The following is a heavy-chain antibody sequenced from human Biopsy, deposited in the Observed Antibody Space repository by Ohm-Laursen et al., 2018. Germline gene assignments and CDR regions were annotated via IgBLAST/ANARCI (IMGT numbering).Heavy chain of an antibody. V-gene: IGHV1-2*02. CDR3: ARNTGWYGDLYYFDY. CDR2: ISPSSGGT. D-gene: IGHD6-19*01. J-gene: IGHJ4*02. Sequence: ASVKVSCKASGYTFTDYFLHWVRQAPGQGPEWMGWISPSSGGTNYAQKFQGRVTVTRDTSKSTVYMELSSLRSADTAVYFCARNTGWYGDLYYFDYWGQGTLVTVSS. CDR1: GYTFTDYF.